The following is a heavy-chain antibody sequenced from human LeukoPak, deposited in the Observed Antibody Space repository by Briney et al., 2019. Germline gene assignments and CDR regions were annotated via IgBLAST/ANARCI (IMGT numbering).Heavy chain of an antibody. CDR2: IKQDGSEK. CDR3: ARGAYFWNY. Sequence: SGGSLRLSCAASGFTFSNYWMSWVRQAPGKGLEWVANIKQDGSEKNYVDSVKGRFTISRDNARNSLFLQMNSLRAEDTAVYYRARGAYFWNYWGQGTLVTVSS. D-gene: IGHD1-1*01. V-gene: IGHV3-7*03. J-gene: IGHJ4*02. CDR1: GFTFSNYW.